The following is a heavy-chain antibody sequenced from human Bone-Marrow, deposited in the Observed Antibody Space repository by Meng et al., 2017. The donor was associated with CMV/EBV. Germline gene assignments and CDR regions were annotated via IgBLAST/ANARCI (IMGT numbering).Heavy chain of an antibody. CDR1: GFTFSNAW. J-gene: IGHJ6*02. V-gene: IGHV3-15*01. CDR2: IKSKTDGGTT. D-gene: IGHD2-2*01. Sequence: GESLKISCAASGFTFSNAWMSWVRQAPGKGLEWVGRIKSKTDGGTTDYAAPVKGRFTISRDDSKNTLYLQMNSLKTEDTAVYYCTTACSTSCYTPYYYYYGMDVWGQGTTVTVSS. CDR3: TTACSTSCYTPYYYYYGMDV.